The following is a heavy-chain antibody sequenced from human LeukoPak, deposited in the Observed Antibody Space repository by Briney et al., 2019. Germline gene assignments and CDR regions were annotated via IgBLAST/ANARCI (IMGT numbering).Heavy chain of an antibody. V-gene: IGHV4-34*01. J-gene: IGHJ4*02. CDR2: INHSGST. CDR3: ARGYRGGLGNSWYPGYFDY. D-gene: IGHD6-13*01. CDR1: GGSFSGYY. Sequence: SETLSLTCAVYGGSFSGYYWSWIRQPPGKGLEWIGEINHSGSTNYNPSLKSRVTISVDTSKNQFSLKLSSVTAADTAVYYCARGYRGGLGNSWYPGYFDYWGQGTLVTVSS.